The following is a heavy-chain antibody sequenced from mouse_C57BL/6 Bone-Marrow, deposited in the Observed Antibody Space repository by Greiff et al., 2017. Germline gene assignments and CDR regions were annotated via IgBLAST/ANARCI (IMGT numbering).Heavy chain of an antibody. CDR1: GYTFTDYY. D-gene: IGHD1-1*01. CDR3: ARRHFYGSSYRAMDY. V-gene: IGHV1-76*01. Sequence: QVQLQQSGAELVRPGASVKLSCKASGYTFTDYYINWVKQRPGQGLEWIARIYPGSGNTYYNEKFKGKATLTAEKSSSTAYMQLSSLTSEDSAVYFCARRHFYGSSYRAMDYWGQGTSVTVSS. J-gene: IGHJ4*01. CDR2: IYPGSGNT.